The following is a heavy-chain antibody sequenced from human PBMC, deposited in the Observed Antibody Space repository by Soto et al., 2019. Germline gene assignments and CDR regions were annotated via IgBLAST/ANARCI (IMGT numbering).Heavy chain of an antibody. CDR3: ARTSAALAFDI. D-gene: IGHD6-25*01. V-gene: IGHV3-74*01. Sequence: PGGSLRLSCAASRVTFCSYGMHGVRQATGKGLVWVSRINSDGSSTSYADSVKGRFTISRDNAKNTLYLQMNSLRAEDTAVYYCARTSAALAFDIWGKGTMVTVSS. J-gene: IGHJ3*02. CDR2: INSDGSST. CDR1: RVTFCSYG.